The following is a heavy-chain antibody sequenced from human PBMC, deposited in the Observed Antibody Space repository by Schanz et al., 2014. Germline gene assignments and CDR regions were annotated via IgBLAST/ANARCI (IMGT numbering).Heavy chain of an antibody. V-gene: IGHV3-23*04. CDR2: ISGDHRNT. CDR1: GFTFSTHA. D-gene: IGHD6-13*01. CDR3: ARGLIAAAGGAFDY. Sequence: EVQLVESGGGVVQPGRSLRLSCAASGFTFSTHAMSWVRQAPGKGLEWVSSISGDHRNTFYADSVKGRFTISRDNSKNTLYLQMNSLRAGDAAVYYCARGLIAAAGGAFDYWGQGTLVAVSA. J-gene: IGHJ4*02.